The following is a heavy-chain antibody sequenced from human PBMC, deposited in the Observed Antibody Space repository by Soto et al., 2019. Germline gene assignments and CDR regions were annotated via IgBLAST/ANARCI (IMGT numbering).Heavy chain of an antibody. CDR3: ARTEVRFWEWLFRSHYFDY. D-gene: IGHD3-3*01. Sequence: QVQLVQSGAEVKKPGASVKVSCKASGYTFTSYGISWVRQAPGQGLEWMGWISAYNGNTNYAQKLQGRVTMTTDTCTSTAYRGMRSRRSDATAVYCCARTEVRFWEWLFRSHYFDYWGQGTLVTVST. CDR2: ISAYNGNT. V-gene: IGHV1-18*04. CDR1: GYTFTSYG. J-gene: IGHJ4*02.